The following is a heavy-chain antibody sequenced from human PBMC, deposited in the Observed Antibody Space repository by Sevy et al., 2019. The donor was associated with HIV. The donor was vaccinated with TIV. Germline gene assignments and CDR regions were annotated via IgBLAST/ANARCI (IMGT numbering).Heavy chain of an antibody. CDR2: ISSSRYTI. V-gene: IGHV3-48*01. Sequence: LSLTCTASGFTFSSYSMNWARQAPGKGLEWVSYISSSRYTIYYADSVTGRFTISRDNVKNSLYLQMNSLRAEDTAVYYCARGPRWYYFDYWGQGTLVTVSS. CDR3: ARGPRWYYFDY. D-gene: IGHD2-15*01. CDR1: GFTFSSYS. J-gene: IGHJ4*02.